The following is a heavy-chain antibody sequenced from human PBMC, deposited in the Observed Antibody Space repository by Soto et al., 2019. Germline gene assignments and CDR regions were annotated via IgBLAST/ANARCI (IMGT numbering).Heavy chain of an antibody. J-gene: IGHJ4*02. Sequence: RGSLRLSCAASGFTFSSYAMSWVRQAPGKGLEWVSAISGSGGSTYYADSVKGRFTISRDNSKNTLYLQMNSLRAEDTAVYYCAKASSGREYYFDYWGQGTLVTVSS. CDR2: ISGSGGST. CDR3: AKASSGREYYFDY. CDR1: GFTFSSYA. D-gene: IGHD6-19*01. V-gene: IGHV3-23*01.